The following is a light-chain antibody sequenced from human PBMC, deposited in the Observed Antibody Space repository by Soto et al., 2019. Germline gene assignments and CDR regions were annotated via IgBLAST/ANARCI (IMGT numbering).Light chain of an antibody. CDR3: QQSYSTQYT. Sequence: DIQMTQSPSSLSASVGDRVTITCRASQSISSYLNWYQQKPGRAPKLLIYAASSLKSGVPSRFSGSGSGTDFTLTISSLQPEDFATYYCQQSYSTQYTFGQGTKLESK. J-gene: IGKJ2*01. CDR1: QSISSY. V-gene: IGKV1-39*01. CDR2: AAS.